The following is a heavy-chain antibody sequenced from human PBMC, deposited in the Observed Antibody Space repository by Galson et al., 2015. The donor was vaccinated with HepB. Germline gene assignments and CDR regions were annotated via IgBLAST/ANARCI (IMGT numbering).Heavy chain of an antibody. D-gene: IGHD2-2*01. CDR3: ARGVLPPALDS. Sequence: SVKVSCKASGYTFSVFYIHWVRQAPGQGLEWMGWIVPHSGATTYSQKFQGRVTMTRDTSINTVYMEPSGLRSDDAAVYYCARGVLPPALDSWGQGTLVTVSS. CDR2: IVPHSGAT. J-gene: IGHJ4*02. V-gene: IGHV1-2*02. CDR1: GYTFSVFY.